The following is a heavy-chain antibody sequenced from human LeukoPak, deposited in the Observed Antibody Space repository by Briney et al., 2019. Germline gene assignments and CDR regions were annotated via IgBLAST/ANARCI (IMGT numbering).Heavy chain of an antibody. CDR2: INPNSGGT. CDR3: ARDRIYVGRRDGYKGWFDP. V-gene: IGHV1-2*02. Sequence: GASVKVSCKASGYTFTGYYMHWVRQAPGQGLEWMGWINPNSGGTNYAQKFQGRVTMTRDTSISTAYMELSRLRSDDTAVYYCARDRIYVGRRDGYKGWFDPWGQGTLVTVSS. D-gene: IGHD5-24*01. J-gene: IGHJ5*02. CDR1: GYTFTGYY.